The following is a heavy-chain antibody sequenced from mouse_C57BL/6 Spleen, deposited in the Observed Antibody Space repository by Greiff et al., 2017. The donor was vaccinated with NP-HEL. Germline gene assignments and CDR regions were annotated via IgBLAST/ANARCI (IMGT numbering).Heavy chain of an antibody. CDR3: ARDDYDEAWFAY. D-gene: IGHD2-4*01. CDR1: GFTFSDFY. J-gene: IGHJ3*01. CDR2: SRNKANDYTT. V-gene: IGHV7-1*01. Sequence: EVKVVESGGGLVQPGRSLRLSCATSGFTFSDFYMEWVRQAPGKGLEWIAASRNKANDYTTEYSASVKGRFIVSRDTSQSILYLQMNALRAEDTAIYYCARDDYDEAWFAYWGQGTLVTVSA.